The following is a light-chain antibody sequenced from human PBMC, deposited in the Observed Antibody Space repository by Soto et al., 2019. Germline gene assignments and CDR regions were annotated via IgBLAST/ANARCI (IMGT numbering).Light chain of an antibody. CDR3: QSYDSSLSAHYV. CDR2: GNS. J-gene: IGLJ1*01. CDR1: SSSIGAGYD. V-gene: IGLV1-40*01. Sequence: QSVLTQPPSVSGAPGQRVTISCTGSSSSIGAGYDVHWYQQLPGTAPKLLIYGNSNRPSGVPDRFSGSKSGTSASLAITGLQAEDEADYYCQSYDSSLSAHYVFGTGTKVTVL.